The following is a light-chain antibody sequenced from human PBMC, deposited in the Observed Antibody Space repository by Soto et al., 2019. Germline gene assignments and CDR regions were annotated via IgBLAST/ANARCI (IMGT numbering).Light chain of an antibody. V-gene: IGKV4-1*01. J-gene: IGKJ1*01. CDR1: QSVLYSPNNKNY. CDR2: WAS. CDR3: QQYYSSPWT. Sequence: DIVMTQSPESLAVSLGERATINCKSSQSVLYSPNNKNYLAWYQQKPGQPPKLLIYWASTRESGVPERFSGSGSGTAFTLTISSLQAEDVAVYYCQQYYSSPWTFGQGTTVDIK.